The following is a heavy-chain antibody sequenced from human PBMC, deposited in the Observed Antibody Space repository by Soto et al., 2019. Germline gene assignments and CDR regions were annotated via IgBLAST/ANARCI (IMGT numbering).Heavy chain of an antibody. J-gene: IGHJ4*02. V-gene: IGHV3-49*03. Sequence: PGGSLRLSCTASGFTFGDYAMSWFRQAPGKGLEWVGFIRSKAYGGTTEYAASVKGRFTISRDDSKSIAYLQMNSLKTEDTAVYYCTRVEMATINPCDYWGQGTLVTVSS. CDR2: IRSKAYGGTT. D-gene: IGHD5-12*01. CDR3: TRVEMATINPCDY. CDR1: GFTFGDYA.